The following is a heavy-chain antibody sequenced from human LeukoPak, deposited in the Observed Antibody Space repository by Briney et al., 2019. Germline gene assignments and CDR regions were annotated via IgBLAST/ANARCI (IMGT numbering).Heavy chain of an antibody. CDR2: IRGSGGST. Sequence: GGSLRLSCAASGLTFSSYAMSWVRQAPGKGLEWVSAIRGSGGSTYYADSVKGRFTISRDNSKNTLYLQMNSLRAEDTAVYYCVFGELFPYGMDVWGQGTTVTVSS. CDR1: GLTFSSYA. CDR3: VFGELFPYGMDV. V-gene: IGHV3-23*01. D-gene: IGHD3-10*02. J-gene: IGHJ6*02.